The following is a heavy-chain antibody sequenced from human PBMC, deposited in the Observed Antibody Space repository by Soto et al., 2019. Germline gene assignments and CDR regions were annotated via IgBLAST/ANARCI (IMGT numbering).Heavy chain of an antibody. Sequence: EVQLVESGGGLVQPGRSLRLSCAASGFTFDDYAMHWVRQAPGKGLEWVSGISWNSGSIGYADSVKGRFTISRDNAKNSLHLQMNSLRAEDTALYYCAKWASLHYDYIWGNSRADAFDIWGQGTMVTVSS. V-gene: IGHV3-9*01. CDR3: AKWASLHYDYIWGNSRADAFDI. J-gene: IGHJ3*02. CDR1: GFTFDDYA. D-gene: IGHD3-16*02. CDR2: ISWNSGSI.